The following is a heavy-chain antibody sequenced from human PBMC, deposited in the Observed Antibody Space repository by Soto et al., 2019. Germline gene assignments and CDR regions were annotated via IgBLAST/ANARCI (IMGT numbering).Heavy chain of an antibody. CDR1: GFVVTNKY. V-gene: IGHV3-53*01. Sequence: GGSLRLSCAASGFVVTNKYMAWVRQAPGKGLEWVSVIYGNDSTHYADSVKGRFIVSKDITENTMYLQMSSLRVEDTAVYYCARANNWVSAFDYWGPGTLVTVSS. J-gene: IGHJ4*02. D-gene: IGHD3-16*01. CDR2: IYGNDST. CDR3: ARANNWVSAFDY.